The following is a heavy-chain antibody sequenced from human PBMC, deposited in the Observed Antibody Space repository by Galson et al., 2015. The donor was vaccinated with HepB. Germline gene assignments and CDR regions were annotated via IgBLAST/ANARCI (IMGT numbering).Heavy chain of an antibody. V-gene: IGHV4-34*01. CDR2: INHSGST. J-gene: IGHJ4*02. Sequence: ETLSLTCAVYSGSFSGYYWSWIRQPPGKGLEWIGEINHSGSTNYNPSLKSRVTISVDTSKNQFSLKLSSVTAADTAVYYCARSDSRPRSQAGYYGSGSGFLDRWGQGTLVTVSS. CDR3: ARSDSRPRSQAGYYGSGSGFLDR. D-gene: IGHD3-10*01. CDR1: SGSFSGYY.